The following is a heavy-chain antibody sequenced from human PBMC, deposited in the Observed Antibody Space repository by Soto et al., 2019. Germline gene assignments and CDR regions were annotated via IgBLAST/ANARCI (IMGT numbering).Heavy chain of an antibody. Sequence: SETLSLTCTVSGGSISSAVYCWTWIRHHPGNGLEWIGYVSYTGSTFYNPSLKSRVTISVDTSKNQFSLKLSSVTAADTAVYYCARKLRFLEWLFPGNWFDPWGQGTLVTVSS. CDR3: ARKLRFLEWLFPGNWFDP. J-gene: IGHJ5*02. CDR1: GGSISSAVYC. CDR2: VSYTGST. V-gene: IGHV4-31*03. D-gene: IGHD3-3*01.